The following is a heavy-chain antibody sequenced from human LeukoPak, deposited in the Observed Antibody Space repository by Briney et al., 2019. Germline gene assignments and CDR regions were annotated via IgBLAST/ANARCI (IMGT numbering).Heavy chain of an antibody. J-gene: IGHJ6*03. CDR1: CVTICSYS. D-gene: IGHD2-2*01. CDR3: ARGMGYCSSTSCPPGYYYYYMDV. CDR2: IISSSSYI. Sequence: GGSLRHSCAAACVTICSYSMNCVRQATGKRLVWFSSIISSSSYIYYAASVKGRFTISRDNAKTSLYLQMNSLRAEDTAVYYCARGMGYCSSTSCPPGYYYYYMDVWGKGTTVTVSS. V-gene: IGHV3-21*01.